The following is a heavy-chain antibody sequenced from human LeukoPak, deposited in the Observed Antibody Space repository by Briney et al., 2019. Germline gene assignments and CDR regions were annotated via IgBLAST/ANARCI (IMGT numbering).Heavy chain of an antibody. CDR2: MNPDSGNT. D-gene: IGHD3-22*01. CDR3: AREPYYYDSSGYRVGAFDI. CDR1: GYTFTSYD. Sequence: ASVKVSCKASGYTFTSYDINWVRQATGQGLEWMGWMNPDSGNTGYAQKFQGRVTMTRDTSISTAYMELTRLRSDDTAVYYCAREPYYYDSSGYRVGAFDIWGQGTMVTVSS. J-gene: IGHJ3*02. V-gene: IGHV1-8*01.